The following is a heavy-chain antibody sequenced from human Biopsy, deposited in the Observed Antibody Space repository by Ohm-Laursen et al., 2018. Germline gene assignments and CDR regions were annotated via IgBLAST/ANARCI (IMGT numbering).Heavy chain of an antibody. Sequence: PSQTLSLTCTVSGGSFTGHYWSWIRQPPGKGLEWIGHISYTGYTSYNASLKSRVTISVDTSRNHFSLRLSSLTAADTAVHYCARGSNDFGGLYFPRWGQGTLLTVSS. V-gene: IGHV4-59*11. J-gene: IGHJ4*02. CDR3: ARGSNDFGGLYFPR. CDR1: GGSFTGHY. D-gene: IGHD4-23*01. CDR2: ISYTGYT.